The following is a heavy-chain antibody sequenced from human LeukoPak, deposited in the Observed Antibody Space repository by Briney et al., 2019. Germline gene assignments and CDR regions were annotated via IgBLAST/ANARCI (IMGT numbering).Heavy chain of an antibody. V-gene: IGHV4-39*07. CDR1: GVSISSSNSY. J-gene: IGHJ6*03. CDR2: IYYSGNT. Sequence: SETLSLTCTVSGVSISSSNSYWGWIRQPPGTGLEWIGSIYYSGNTYYNASLKSQVSISIDTSKNRFSLKLTSVTAADSAVYYCARAAGPYYYYYMDVWGKGTTVTISS. CDR3: ARAAGPYYYYYMDV.